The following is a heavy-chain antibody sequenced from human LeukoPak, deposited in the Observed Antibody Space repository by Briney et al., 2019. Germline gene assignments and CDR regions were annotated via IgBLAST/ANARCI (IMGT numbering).Heavy chain of an antibody. D-gene: IGHD3-10*01. V-gene: IGHV3-7*01. CDR1: GFTFSRYW. J-gene: IGHJ4*02. Sequence: GGSLRLSCAASGFTFSRYWMTWVRQAPGKGLEWVANIKEDGGQEYYVDSVKGRFTISRDNAKNSLSLQMISLRAEDTAVYYCARGYYDSGTYYGYTYDYWGQGTLVTVSS. CDR3: ARGYYDSGTYYGYTYDY. CDR2: IKEDGGQE.